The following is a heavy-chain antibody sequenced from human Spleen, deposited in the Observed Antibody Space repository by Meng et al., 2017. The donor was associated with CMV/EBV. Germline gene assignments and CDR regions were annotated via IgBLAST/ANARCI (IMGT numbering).Heavy chain of an antibody. D-gene: IGHD6-6*01. CDR3: ARGHGRAARGGNWFDP. V-gene: IGHV4-34*01. CDR1: GWSFSVYY. J-gene: IGHJ5*02. CDR2: IHHSGRT. Sequence: YGWSFSVYYWSWLRPPPERGLECIGEIHHSGRTNYHPSLKRRVSISVDTSKNQFSLKLSSVTAADTAVYYCARGHGRAARGGNWFDPWGQGTLVTVS.